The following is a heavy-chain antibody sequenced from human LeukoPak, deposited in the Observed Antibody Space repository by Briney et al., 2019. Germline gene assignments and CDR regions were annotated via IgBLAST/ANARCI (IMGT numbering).Heavy chain of an antibody. D-gene: IGHD3-10*01. Sequence: GGSLRLSCTASGFTFGDYAMTWVRQAPGKGLEWVGFIRSKAYGGTTEYAASVKGRFTISRDDSKSIAYLQMNSLKTEDTAVYYCTRARDPYYCGSGSYWQAKYYFDYWGQGTLVTVSS. CDR1: GFTFGDYA. CDR3: TRARDPYYCGSGSYWQAKYYFDY. CDR2: IRSKAYGGTT. J-gene: IGHJ4*02. V-gene: IGHV3-49*04.